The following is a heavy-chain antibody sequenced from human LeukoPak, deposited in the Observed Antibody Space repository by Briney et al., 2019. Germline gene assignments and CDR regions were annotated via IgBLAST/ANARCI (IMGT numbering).Heavy chain of an antibody. CDR2: IYHSGST. D-gene: IGHD6-19*01. J-gene: IGHJ4*02. CDR3: ARDLRGAGISEYYFDY. V-gene: IGHV4-4*02. CDR1: GGSISSSNW. Sequence: SGTLSLTCAVSGGSISSSNWWSWVRQPPGKGLEWIGEIYHSGSTNYNPSLKSRVTISVDKSKNQFSLKLSSVTAADTAVYYCARDLRGAGISEYYFDYWGQGTLVTVSS.